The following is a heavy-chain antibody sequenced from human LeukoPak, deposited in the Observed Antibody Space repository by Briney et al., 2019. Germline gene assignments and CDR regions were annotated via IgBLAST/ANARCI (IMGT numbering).Heavy chain of an antibody. J-gene: IGHJ4*02. V-gene: IGHV3-23*01. Sequence: PGGSLRLSCAASGFIFSSYAMSWVRQAPGKGLEWVSAISGSGGSTYYADSVKGRFTISRDNSKNTLYLQMNSLRAEDTAVYYCAKDLSYYGSGSFGYWGQGTLVTVSS. CDR2: ISGSGGST. D-gene: IGHD3-10*01. CDR1: GFIFSSYA. CDR3: AKDLSYYGSGSFGY.